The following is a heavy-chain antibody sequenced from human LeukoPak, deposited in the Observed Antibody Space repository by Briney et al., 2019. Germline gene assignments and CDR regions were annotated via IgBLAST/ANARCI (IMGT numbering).Heavy chain of an antibody. J-gene: IGHJ4*02. CDR1: GGSISSYY. CDR3: ARGGHDYGDYLFYFDY. Sequence: KPSETLSLTCTVSGGSISSYYWSWIRQPPGKGLEWIGYIYHSGSTYYNPSLKSRVTISVDRSKNQFSLKLSSVTAADTAVYYCARGGHDYGDYLFYFDYWGQGTLVTVSS. CDR2: IYHSGST. V-gene: IGHV4-59*12. D-gene: IGHD4-17*01.